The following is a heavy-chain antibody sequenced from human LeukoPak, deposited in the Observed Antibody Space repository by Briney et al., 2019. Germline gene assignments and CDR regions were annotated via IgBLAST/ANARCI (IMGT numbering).Heavy chain of an antibody. CDR1: GGSISGYY. D-gene: IGHD6-19*01. J-gene: IGHJ4*02. CDR2: IYYSGST. Sequence: SETLSLTCTVSGGSISGYYWSWIRQPPGKGLEWIGYIYYSGSTNYNPSLKSRVTISVDMSKNQFSLKLSSVTAADTAVYYCARAVYRSGWYARYWGQGTLVTVSS. CDR3: ARAVYRSGWYARY. V-gene: IGHV4-59*01.